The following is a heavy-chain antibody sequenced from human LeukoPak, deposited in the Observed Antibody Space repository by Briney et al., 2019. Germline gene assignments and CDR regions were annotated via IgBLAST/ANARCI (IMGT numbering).Heavy chain of an antibody. Sequence: ASVKVSCKASGYTFTGYDINWVRQATRQGLEWMGWMNPNSGNTGYAQKFQGRVTMTRNTSISTAYMELSSLRSEDTAVYYCARGESLLRFLEWLDYWGQGTLVTVSS. CDR3: ARGESLLRFLEWLDY. CDR2: MNPNSGNT. D-gene: IGHD3-3*01. CDR1: GYTFTGYD. V-gene: IGHV1-8*01. J-gene: IGHJ4*02.